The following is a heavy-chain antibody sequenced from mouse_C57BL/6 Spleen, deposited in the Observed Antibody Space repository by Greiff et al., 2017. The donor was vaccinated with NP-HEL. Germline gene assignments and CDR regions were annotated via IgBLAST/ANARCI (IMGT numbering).Heavy chain of an antibody. CDR2: IWSGGST. J-gene: IGHJ4*01. Sequence: VQGVESGPGLVQPSQSLSITCTVSGFSLTSSGVHWVRQSPGKGLEWLGVIWSGGSTDYNAAFIYRLSISKDNSKSQVFFKMNSLQADDTAIYYCARNGLLLYAMDYWGQGTSVTVSS. CDR3: ARNGLLLYAMDY. D-gene: IGHD2-3*01. CDR1: GFSLTSSG. V-gene: IGHV2-2*01.